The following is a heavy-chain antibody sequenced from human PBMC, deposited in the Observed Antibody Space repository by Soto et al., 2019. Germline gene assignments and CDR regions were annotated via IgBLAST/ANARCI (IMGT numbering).Heavy chain of an antibody. CDR2: IYYSWST. J-gene: IGHJ3*02. CDR1: GGSISSSSYY. Sequence: QLQLQESGPGLVKPSETLSLTCTVSGGSISSSSYYWGWIRQPPGKGLEWIGSIYYSWSTYYNPSLKSRVTISVDTSKNQFSLKLSSVTAADTAVYYCARHLDGWDDAFDIWGQGTMVTVSS. D-gene: IGHD2-8*02. V-gene: IGHV4-39*01. CDR3: ARHLDGWDDAFDI.